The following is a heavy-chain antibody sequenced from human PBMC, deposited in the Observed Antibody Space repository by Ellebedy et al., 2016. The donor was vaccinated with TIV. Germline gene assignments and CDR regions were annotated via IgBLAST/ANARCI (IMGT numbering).Heavy chain of an antibody. CDR3: ARDFWDGYFDY. D-gene: IGHD1-26*01. CDR2: IYSGGST. J-gene: IGHJ4*02. CDR1: GFTVSSNY. Sequence: PGGSLRLSCAASGFTVSSNYMSWVRQAPGKGLEWVSVIYSGGSTYYADSVKGRFTISRDNAKNSLYLQMNSLRAEDTAVYYCARDFWDGYFDYWGQGTLVTVSS. V-gene: IGHV3-53*01.